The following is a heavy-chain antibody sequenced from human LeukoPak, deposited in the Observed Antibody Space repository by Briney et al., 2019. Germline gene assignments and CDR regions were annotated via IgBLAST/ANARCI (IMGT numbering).Heavy chain of an antibody. CDR3: TRDNRRYCTGTSCYAGGDNWFDP. V-gene: IGHV3-21*01. Sequence: GGSLRLSCAASGFTFGSYTMNWVRQAPGKGLEWVSSISSSSSYIYYADSVKGRFTISRDNAKNSLYLQMNSLRAEDTAVFYCTRDNRRYCTGTSCYAGGDNWFDPWGQGTLVTVSS. D-gene: IGHD2-2*01. J-gene: IGHJ5*02. CDR1: GFTFGSYT. CDR2: ISSSSSYI.